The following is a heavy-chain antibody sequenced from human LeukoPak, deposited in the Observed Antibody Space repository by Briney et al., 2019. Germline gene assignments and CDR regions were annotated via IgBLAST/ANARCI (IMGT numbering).Heavy chain of an antibody. D-gene: IGHD3-16*01. J-gene: IGHJ4*02. CDR1: GGSISSSSYY. CDR2: IYYSGST. CDR3: ARHRGKRVPVAFDY. Sequence: KPSETLSLTCTVSGGSISSSSYYWGWIRQPPGKGLEWIGSIYYSGSTYYNPSLKSGVTISVDTSKNQCSLKLSSVAAAGTAVHYCARHRGKRVPVAFDYWGQGTLVTVSS. V-gene: IGHV4-39*01.